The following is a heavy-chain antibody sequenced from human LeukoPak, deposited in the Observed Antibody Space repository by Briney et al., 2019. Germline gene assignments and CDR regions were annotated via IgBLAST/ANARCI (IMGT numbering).Heavy chain of an antibody. CDR3: ARSWSGFGELLSYFDY. CDR1: GFTFSSYG. CDR2: IWYVGSNK. Sequence: GRSLRLSCAASGFTFSSYGMHWVRQAPGKGLEWVAVIWYVGSNKYYADSVKGRFTISRDNSKNTLYLQMNSLRAEDTAVYYCARSWSGFGELLSYFDYWGQGTLVTVSS. V-gene: IGHV3-33*01. J-gene: IGHJ4*02. D-gene: IGHD3-10*01.